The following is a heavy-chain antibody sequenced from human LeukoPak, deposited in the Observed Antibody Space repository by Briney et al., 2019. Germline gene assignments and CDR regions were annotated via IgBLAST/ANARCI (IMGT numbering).Heavy chain of an antibody. V-gene: IGHV1-8*01. CDR1: GYTFTSCD. Sequence: ASVKVSCKASGYTFTSCDINWVRQAPGQGLEWMGWMNPNSGNTGYGQSFQGRITMTRDISIGTAYMELSNLTSEDTAIYYRTRGSSGRRDNWGQGTLVTVSA. D-gene: IGHD6-19*01. J-gene: IGHJ4*02. CDR2: MNPNSGNT. CDR3: TRGSSGRRDN.